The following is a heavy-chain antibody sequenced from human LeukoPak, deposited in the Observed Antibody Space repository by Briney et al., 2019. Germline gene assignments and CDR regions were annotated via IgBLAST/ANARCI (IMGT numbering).Heavy chain of an antibody. CDR3: ARRITAMIAGLDS. Sequence: GASVKVSCKASGYTFTSYDINWVRQASGQGLEWMGWMNPNSGNTAYAQRFQGRVTMTRNTSISTAYMELSSLRSEDMAVYYCARRITAMIAGLDSWGQGTLVTVSS. CDR2: MNPNSGNT. D-gene: IGHD5-18*01. CDR1: GYTFTSYD. J-gene: IGHJ4*02. V-gene: IGHV1-8*01.